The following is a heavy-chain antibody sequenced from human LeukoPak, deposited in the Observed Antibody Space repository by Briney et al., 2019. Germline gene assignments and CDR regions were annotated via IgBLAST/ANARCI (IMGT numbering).Heavy chain of an antibody. Sequence: GGSLRLSCAASGFTFSYGMSWVRQAPGKGLEWVSTISSSTSNTYYADSVKGRFTISRDNSKNTLYLQMNSLRAEDTAVYYCAKIGPRYYDSSGYDYWGQGTLVTVSS. CDR1: GFTFSYG. CDR3: AKIGPRYYDSSGYDY. D-gene: IGHD3-22*01. V-gene: IGHV3-23*01. CDR2: ISSSTSNT. J-gene: IGHJ4*02.